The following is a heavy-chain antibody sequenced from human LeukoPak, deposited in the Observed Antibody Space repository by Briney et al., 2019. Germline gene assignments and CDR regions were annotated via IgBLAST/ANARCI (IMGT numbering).Heavy chain of an antibody. V-gene: IGHV3-48*03. CDR1: GFTFSSYE. J-gene: IGHJ4*02. Sequence: GGSLRLSCAASGFTFSSYEMNWVRQAPGKGLEWVSYISSSGSTIYYADSVKGRFTISRDNAKNSLYLQMNSLRAEDTAVYYCATVPDGDYENYFDYWGQGTLVTVSS. CDR3: ATVPDGDYENYFDY. D-gene: IGHD4-17*01. CDR2: ISSSGSTI.